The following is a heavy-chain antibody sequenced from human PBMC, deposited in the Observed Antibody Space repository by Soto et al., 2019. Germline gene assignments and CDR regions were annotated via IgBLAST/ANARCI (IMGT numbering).Heavy chain of an antibody. CDR2: INPNSGGT. D-gene: IGHD3-10*01. V-gene: IGHV1-2*02. CDR3: ARDPHPTIIWFGELSLYGMDV. Sequence: ASVKVSCKASGYTFTGYYMHWVRQAPGQGLEWMGWINPNSGGTNYAQKFQGRVTMTRDTSISTAYMELSRLRSDDTAVYYCARDPHPTIIWFGELSLYGMDVWGQGTTVTVSS. J-gene: IGHJ6*02. CDR1: GYTFTGYY.